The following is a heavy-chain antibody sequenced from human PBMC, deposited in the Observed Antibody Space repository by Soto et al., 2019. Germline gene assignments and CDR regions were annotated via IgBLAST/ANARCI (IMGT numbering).Heavy chain of an antibody. J-gene: IGHJ4*02. V-gene: IGHV4-31*03. Sequence: PSETLSLTCTVSGVTVSSDAYYWSWIRQPPGKGLEWIGNIYHTGSTYYRPSLKSRVDISLDRSTNQFSLRLSSVTAADTAVYYCARYRFSGTKWSKFDYWGQGTLVTVSS. CDR2: IYHTGST. CDR1: GVTVSSDAYY. D-gene: IGHD3-16*02. CDR3: ARYRFSGTKWSKFDY.